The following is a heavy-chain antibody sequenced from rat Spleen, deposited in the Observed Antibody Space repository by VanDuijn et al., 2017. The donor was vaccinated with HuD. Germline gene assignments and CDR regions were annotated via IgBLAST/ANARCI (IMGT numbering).Heavy chain of an antibody. V-gene: IGHV5-31*01. J-gene: IGHJ1*01. CDR2: VTKDGGSL. CDR1: GFTFNSYW. D-gene: IGHD2-5*01. CDR3: VRQGYLRDWYFDF. Sequence: EVQLVESGGGLVQPGRSLKLSCVASGFTFNSYWMSWVRQVPGKGLDWVASVTKDGGSLFYRDSVKGRFTISRDNGKSILYLEMDSLRSEDMATYYCVRQGYLRDWYFDFWGPGTMVTVSS.